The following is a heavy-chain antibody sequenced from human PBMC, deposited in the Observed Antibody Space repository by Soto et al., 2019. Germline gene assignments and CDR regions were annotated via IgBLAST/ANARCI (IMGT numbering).Heavy chain of an antibody. CDR1: EFTFSSYW. V-gene: IGHV3-74*01. J-gene: IGHJ4*02. CDR2: ISSDGTGT. D-gene: IGHD5-12*01. Sequence: EVHLVESGGDLVQPGGSLRLSCAASEFTFSSYWMHWVRQAPGKGLVWVSRISSDGTGTSYADSVKGRFTISRDNAKNTLYLQMNSLRDEDTAVYHCAKGRYSGYDSPPDNWGQGTLVTVSS. CDR3: AKGRYSGYDSPPDN.